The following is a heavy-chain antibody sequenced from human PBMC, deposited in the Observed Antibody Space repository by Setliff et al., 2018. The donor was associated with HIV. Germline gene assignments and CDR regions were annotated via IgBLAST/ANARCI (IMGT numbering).Heavy chain of an antibody. CDR1: GFSLSTSGMC. J-gene: IGHJ4*02. Sequence: SGPTLVNPTQTLTLTCTFSGFSLSTSGMCVSWIRQPPGKALEWLARIAWTDAKNYNTSLKTRLTVSWDTSKNQVVLTMTNMDPVDTGTYYCARIYGLSPPVWGQGTQVTVSS. D-gene: IGHD2-2*01. CDR3: ARIYGLSPPV. CDR2: IAWTDAK. V-gene: IGHV2-70*11.